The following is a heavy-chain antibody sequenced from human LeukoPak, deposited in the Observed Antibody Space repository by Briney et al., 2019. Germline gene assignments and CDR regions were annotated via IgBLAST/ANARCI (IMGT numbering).Heavy chain of an antibody. CDR1: GFTFSSYA. J-gene: IGHJ4*02. Sequence: GGSLRLSCAASGFTFSSYAMHWVRQAPGKGLEWVAVISYDGSNKYYADPVKGRFTISRDNSKNTLYLQMNSLRAEDTAVYYCARSGSGSSVYYFDYWGQGTLVTVSS. CDR2: ISYDGSNK. CDR3: ARSGSGSSVYYFDY. V-gene: IGHV3-30-3*01. D-gene: IGHD3-10*01.